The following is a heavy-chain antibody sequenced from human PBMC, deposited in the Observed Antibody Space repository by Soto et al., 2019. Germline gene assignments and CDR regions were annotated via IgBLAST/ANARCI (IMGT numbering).Heavy chain of an antibody. CDR2: ISGSGGST. CDR1: GFTFSSYA. CDR3: ATTDIVATIASDY. Sequence: VQLLESGGGLVQPGGSLRLSCAASGFTFSSYAMSWVRQAPGKGLEWVSAISGSGGSTYYADSVKGRFTISRDNSKNTLYLQMNSLRAEDTAVYYCATTDIVATIASDYWGQGTLVTVSS. D-gene: IGHD5-12*01. V-gene: IGHV3-23*01. J-gene: IGHJ4*02.